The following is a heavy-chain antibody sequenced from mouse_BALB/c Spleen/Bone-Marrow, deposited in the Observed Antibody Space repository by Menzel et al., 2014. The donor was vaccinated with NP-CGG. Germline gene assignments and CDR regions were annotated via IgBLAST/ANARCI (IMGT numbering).Heavy chain of an antibody. J-gene: IGHJ4*01. CDR3: ARDALHRYDGGYAMDY. CDR1: GFTFSDYY. D-gene: IGHD2-14*01. CDR2: ISDGGSYT. Sequence: EVHLVESGGGLVKPGGSLKLSCAASGFTFSDYYMYWVRQTPEKRLEWVATISDGGSYTYYPDSVKGRFTISRDNAKNNLYPQMSSLKSEDTAMYYCARDALHRYDGGYAMDYWGQGTSVTVSS. V-gene: IGHV5-4*02.